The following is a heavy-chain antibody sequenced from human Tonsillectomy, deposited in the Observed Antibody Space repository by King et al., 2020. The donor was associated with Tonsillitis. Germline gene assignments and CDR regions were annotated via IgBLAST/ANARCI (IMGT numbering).Heavy chain of an antibody. CDR1: GFTFSSYA. CDR2: MSGSGGST. V-gene: IGHV3-23*04. CDR3: TNSDLDGSWTWHDYDGVGV. Sequence: EVQLVESGGGLVQPGGSLRLSCAASGFTFSSYAMSWVRQAPGKGLEWVSGMSGSGGSTYYAHTVKGRFTISRDNSKNTLYLQMNSLRAEDTAVYYCTNSDLDGSWTWHDYDGVGVWGQGTTVTVSS. D-gene: IGHD3-10*01. J-gene: IGHJ6*02.